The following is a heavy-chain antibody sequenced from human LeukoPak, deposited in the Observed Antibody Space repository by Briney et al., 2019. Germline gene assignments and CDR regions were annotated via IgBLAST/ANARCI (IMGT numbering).Heavy chain of an antibody. D-gene: IGHD3-22*01. J-gene: IGHJ4*02. Sequence: PGRSLSLSCAASGFTFSSYAIHWVSQAPGKGLEWESFISFDGSNKYYADSVKGRFTISRDNSKNTLYLQMDSRRAEDMAVCYCARDRGVYHSSGYLSLWGQGTLVTVSS. CDR3: ARDRGVYHSSGYLSL. CDR2: ISFDGSNK. CDR1: GFTFSSYA. V-gene: IGHV3-30-3*01.